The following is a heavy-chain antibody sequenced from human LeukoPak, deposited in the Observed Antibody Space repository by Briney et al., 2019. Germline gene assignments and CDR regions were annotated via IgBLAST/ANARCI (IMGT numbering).Heavy chain of an antibody. D-gene: IGHD3-22*01. CDR1: GGSISSYY. Sequence: SETLSLTCTVSGGSISSYYWSWIRQPAGKGLEWIGRIYTSGSTNYNPSLKSRVTMSVDTSKNQFSLKLSSVTAADTAVYYCASTMIVVVITSGSFDYWGQGTLVTVSS. V-gene: IGHV4-4*07. CDR3: ASTMIVVVITSGSFDY. CDR2: IYTSGST. J-gene: IGHJ4*02.